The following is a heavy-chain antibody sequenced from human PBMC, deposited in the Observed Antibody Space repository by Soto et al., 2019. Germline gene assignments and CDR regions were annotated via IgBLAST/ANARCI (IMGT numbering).Heavy chain of an antibody. CDR2: IYYTGST. V-gene: IGHV4-59*01. J-gene: IGHJ3*02. CDR1: GGSISSYF. D-gene: IGHD3-10*01. Sequence: SETLSLTCTVSGGSISSYFWSWIRQPPGKGLEWIGYIYYTGSTNYNPSLKSRVTISVDTSKNQFSLQLSSVTAADTAVYYCAREGSRGFFAMFAFDIWGQGTMVTVS. CDR3: AREGSRGFFAMFAFDI.